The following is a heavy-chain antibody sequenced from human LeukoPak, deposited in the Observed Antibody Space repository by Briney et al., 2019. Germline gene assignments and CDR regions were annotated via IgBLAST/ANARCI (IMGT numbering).Heavy chain of an antibody. CDR3: ARDYDFYGMDV. J-gene: IGHJ6*02. CDR1: GGSLSSYY. V-gene: IGHV4-59*01. D-gene: IGHD3-3*01. Sequence: SETLSLTCTVSGGSLSSYYWTWIRQPPGKGLEWIGYIYYSGSTNYNPSLKSRVTISVDTSKNQFSLKLSSVTAADTVVYYCARDYDFYGMDVWGQGTTVTVSS. CDR2: IYYSGST.